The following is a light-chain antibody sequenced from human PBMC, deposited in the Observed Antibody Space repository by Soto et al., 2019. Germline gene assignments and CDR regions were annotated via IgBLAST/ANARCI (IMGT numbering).Light chain of an antibody. V-gene: IGKV3D-20*01. CDR3: QQYGSSIT. J-gene: IGKJ5*01. Sequence: EIVLTQSPATLSSFPCDRVTLSCRSSQSVDSSYLAWYQQKPGLAPRLLIYDASSRATGIPDRFSGSGSGTDFTLTISRLEPEDFAVYYCQQYGSSITFGQGTRLEIK. CDR1: QSVDSSY. CDR2: DAS.